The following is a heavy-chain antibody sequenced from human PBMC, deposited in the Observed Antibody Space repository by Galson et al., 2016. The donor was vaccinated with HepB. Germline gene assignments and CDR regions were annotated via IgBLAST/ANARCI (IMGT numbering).Heavy chain of an antibody. V-gene: IGHV1-2*06. CDR3: ARSKKVEANFFGRRKGTGHFYLDF. D-gene: IGHD1-26*01. Sequence: SVKVSCKASGYTLTDYYIHWVRQAPGHGLEWVGRINPNSGLTNFAQKFQGRVILTRDKSSPTASMELSRLTSDDTALYYCARSKKVEANFFGRRKGTGHFYLDFWGQGTLVTVSP. CDR1: GYTLTDYY. CDR2: INPNSGLT. J-gene: IGHJ4*02.